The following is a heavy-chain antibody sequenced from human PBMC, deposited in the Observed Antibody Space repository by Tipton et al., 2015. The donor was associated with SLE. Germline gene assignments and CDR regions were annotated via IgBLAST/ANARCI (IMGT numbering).Heavy chain of an antibody. CDR2: ISAFNGDT. CDR3: ARVKLIGVAYYMDV. D-gene: IGHD2-8*01. CDR1: IYTFTSYG. Sequence: QSGPEVKKPGASVKVSCKASIYTFTSYGISWVRQAPGQGLEWMGWISAFNGDTNYAQKFQGRVTMTTDTSMNTAYMELRRLTSDDTAVYYCARVKLIGVAYYMDVWGKGTTVTVSS. J-gene: IGHJ6*03. V-gene: IGHV1-18*01.